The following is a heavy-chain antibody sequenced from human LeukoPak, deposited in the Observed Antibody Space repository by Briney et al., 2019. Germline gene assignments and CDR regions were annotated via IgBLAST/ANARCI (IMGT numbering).Heavy chain of an antibody. J-gene: IGHJ4*02. V-gene: IGHV4-30-4*01. CDR2: IYYSGST. CDR1: GGSISSGDYY. CDR3: AREGARDDILTGPKGY. Sequence: SETLSLTCTVSGGSISSGDYYWSWIRQPPGKGLEWIGYIYYSGSTYYNPSLKSRVTISVDTSKNQFSLKLSSVTAADTAVYYCAREGARDDILTGPKGYWGQGTLVTVSS. D-gene: IGHD3-9*01.